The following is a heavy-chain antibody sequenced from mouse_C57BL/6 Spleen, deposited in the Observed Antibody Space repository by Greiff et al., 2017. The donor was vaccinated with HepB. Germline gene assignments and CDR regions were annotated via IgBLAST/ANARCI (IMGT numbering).Heavy chain of an antibody. CDR2: IDPSDSYT. CDR3: ARRHYGSSIDY. V-gene: IGHV1-59*01. J-gene: IGHJ2*01. CDR1: GYTFTSYW. D-gene: IGHD1-1*01. Sequence: QVQLQQPGAELVKLSCKASGYTFTSYWMHWVKQRPGQGLEWIGVIDPSDSYTNYNQKFKGKATLTVDTSSSTAYMQLSSLTSEDSAVYYCARRHYGSSIDYWGQGTTLTVSS.